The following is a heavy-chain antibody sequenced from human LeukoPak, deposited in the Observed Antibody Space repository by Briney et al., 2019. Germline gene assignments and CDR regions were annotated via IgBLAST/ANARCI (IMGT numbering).Heavy chain of an antibody. CDR1: GGSFSGYY. D-gene: IGHD3-3*02. CDR2: INHSGST. Sequence: SSETLSLTYAVYGGSFSGYYWSWIRQPPGKGLEWIGEINHSGSTNYNPSLKSRVTISVDTSKNQFSLKLSSVTAADTAVYYCARGLFHFWSGPYFDYWGQGTLVTVPS. J-gene: IGHJ4*02. CDR3: ARGLFHFWSGPYFDY. V-gene: IGHV4-34*01.